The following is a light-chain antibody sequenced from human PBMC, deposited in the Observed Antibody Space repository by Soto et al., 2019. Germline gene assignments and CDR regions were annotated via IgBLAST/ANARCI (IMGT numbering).Light chain of an antibody. Sequence: QSVLTQPRSVSGSPGRSVTISCTGTSSDVGGYNYVSWYQQHPGKAPKLMIYDVSKRPSGVPDRFSGSKSGNTASLTISGLQAEDEADYYCCSYAGSYTHVVFGGGTKVTVL. J-gene: IGLJ2*01. V-gene: IGLV2-11*01. CDR3: CSYAGSYTHVV. CDR2: DVS. CDR1: SSDVGGYNY.